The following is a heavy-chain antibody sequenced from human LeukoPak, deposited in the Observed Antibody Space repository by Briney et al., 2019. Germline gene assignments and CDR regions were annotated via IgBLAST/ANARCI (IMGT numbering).Heavy chain of an antibody. J-gene: IGHJ4*02. CDR2: IYHSGST. D-gene: IGHD4-17*01. CDR1: GYSISSGYY. Sequence: PSETLSLTCAVSGYSISSGYYWGWIRQPPGKGLEWIGSIYHSGSTYYNPSLKSRVTISVDTSKNQFSLKLSSVTAADTAVYYCARLRPTTGFDYAGQGTLVTVSS. CDR3: ARLRPTTGFDY. V-gene: IGHV4-38-2*01.